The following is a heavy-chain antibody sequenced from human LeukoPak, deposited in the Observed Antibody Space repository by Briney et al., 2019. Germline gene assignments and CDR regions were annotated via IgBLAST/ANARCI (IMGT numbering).Heavy chain of an antibody. D-gene: IGHD3-10*01. V-gene: IGHV5-51*01. CDR2: IYPGDSDT. CDR3: ARQKLGYYYGSGSYHNWFDP. CDR1: GYSFTSYW. J-gene: IGHJ5*02. Sequence: SGESLKISCKGSGYSFTSYWIGCVRQMPGKGLEWMGIIYPGDSDTRYSPSFQGQVTISADKSISSAFLQWSSLKASDTAMYYCARQKLGYYYGSGSYHNWFDPWGQGTLATVSS.